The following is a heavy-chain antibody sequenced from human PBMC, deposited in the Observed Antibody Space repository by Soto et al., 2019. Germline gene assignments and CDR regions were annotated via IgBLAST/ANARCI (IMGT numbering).Heavy chain of an antibody. CDR2: INPTSGAT. D-gene: IGHD4-17*01. Sequence: QVQLVQSGAEVKKPGASVKVSCKTSGYTFAAFFIHWIRQAPGQGLEWMGWINPTSGATVSGQKFQDRVTMTRDTSISTAYMELRGLKSDDTAVYYCTSDPDYGDYWGYFFDYWGQGTAVSVSS. V-gene: IGHV1-2*02. CDR3: TSDPDYGDYWGYFFDY. CDR1: GYTFAAFF. J-gene: IGHJ4*02.